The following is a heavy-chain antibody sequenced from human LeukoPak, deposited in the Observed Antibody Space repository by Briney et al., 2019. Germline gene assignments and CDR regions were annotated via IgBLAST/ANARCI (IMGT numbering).Heavy chain of an antibody. J-gene: IGHJ4*02. CDR2: MNPNSGNT. D-gene: IGHD2-2*01. Sequence: ASVKVSCKASGYTFTSYDINWVRQATGQGREWMGWMNPNSGNTAYAQKFQGRVTITRNTSISTAYMEVSSLRSEDTAVYYCARAVSCSSTSCYYFDYWGQGTLVTVSS. CDR1: GYTFTSYD. V-gene: IGHV1-8*02. CDR3: ARAVSCSSTSCYYFDY.